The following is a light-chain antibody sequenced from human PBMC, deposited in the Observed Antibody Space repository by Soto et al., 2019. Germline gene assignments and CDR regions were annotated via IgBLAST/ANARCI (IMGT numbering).Light chain of an antibody. CDR3: VSWDDSLSGLV. CDR1: SSDVGSYTF. V-gene: IGLV2-8*01. CDR2: DVN. J-gene: IGLJ1*01. Sequence: QSALTQPPSASGSPGQSVTISCTGTSSDVGSYTFVSWYQQYPGKAPKVLIYDVNKRPSGVPDRFSGSKSGNTASLAISGLRSEDEADYYCVSWDDSLSGLVFGTGTKLTVL.